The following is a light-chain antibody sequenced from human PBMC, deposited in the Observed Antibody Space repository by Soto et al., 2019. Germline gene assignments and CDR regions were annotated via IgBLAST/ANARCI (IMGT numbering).Light chain of an antibody. Sequence: DIQMTQSPSSLSASVGDRVTITCRASQIISTYLNWYQQRAGLAPRLLIYAASSLQSGVPPRFSGSGSGTDFTLTISILQPEDFATYFCQQTYSAPPTFGQGTKVDIK. V-gene: IGKV1-39*01. CDR1: QIISTY. J-gene: IGKJ1*01. CDR2: AAS. CDR3: QQTYSAPPT.